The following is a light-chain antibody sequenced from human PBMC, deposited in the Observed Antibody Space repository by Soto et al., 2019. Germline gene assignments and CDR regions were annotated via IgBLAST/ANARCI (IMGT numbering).Light chain of an antibody. CDR3: QQSYGVPYT. J-gene: IGKJ3*01. CDR1: QTITNF. V-gene: IGKV1-39*01. Sequence: DVQMTQSPSSLSASVGDRVTITCRTSQTITNFLNWYQQIPGKAPKLLIHTASTLQSGVPSRFTGSGSGTEFTLTIDSLQPEDFATYYCQQSYGVPYTFGPGTTVDIK. CDR2: TAS.